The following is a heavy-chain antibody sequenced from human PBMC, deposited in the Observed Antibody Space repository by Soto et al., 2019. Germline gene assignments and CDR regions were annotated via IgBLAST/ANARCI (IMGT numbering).Heavy chain of an antibody. V-gene: IGHV3-74*01. CDR2: INIDGSTT. D-gene: IGHD6-13*01. Sequence: VGSLRLSCAASGFTFSGHWMHWVRQAPGKGLVWVSRINIDGSTTSYADSVKGRFTISRDNAENTLHLQMNSLRAEDTAVYYCVRGLAAAGNTFDIWGQGTMVTVSS. CDR3: VRGLAAAGNTFDI. CDR1: GFTFSGHW. J-gene: IGHJ3*02.